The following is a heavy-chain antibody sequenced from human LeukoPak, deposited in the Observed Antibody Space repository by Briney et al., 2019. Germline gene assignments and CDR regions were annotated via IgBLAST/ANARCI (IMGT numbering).Heavy chain of an antibody. CDR2: IKQDGSKK. Sequence: GGSLRLSCTASGLTLSNYWMIWVRQAPGKGLQWVAKIKQDGSKKYYVDSVKGRFTISRDNAENSPYLQMNSLRVEDTAVYYCAARSSGNPYFWGQGTLVTVSS. D-gene: IGHD1-26*01. J-gene: IGHJ4*02. CDR3: AARSSGNPYF. CDR1: GLTLSNYW. V-gene: IGHV3-7*03.